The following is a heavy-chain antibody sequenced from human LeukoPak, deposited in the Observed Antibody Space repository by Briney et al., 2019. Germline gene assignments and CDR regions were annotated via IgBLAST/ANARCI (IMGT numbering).Heavy chain of an antibody. Sequence: GGSLRLSCAASGFTFSSYATNWVRQAPGKGLEWVSAISGSGGSTYYADSVKGRFTISRDNAKNSLYLQMNSLRAEDTAVYYCARDPPKYSSSGDDYWGQGTLVTVSS. D-gene: IGHD6-13*01. CDR2: ISGSGGST. CDR1: GFTFSSYA. V-gene: IGHV3-23*01. J-gene: IGHJ4*02. CDR3: ARDPPKYSSSGDDY.